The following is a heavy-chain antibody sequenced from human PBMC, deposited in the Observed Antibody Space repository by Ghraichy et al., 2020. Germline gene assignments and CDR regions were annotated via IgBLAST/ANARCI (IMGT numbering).Heavy chain of an antibody. V-gene: IGHV3-48*02. J-gene: IGHJ6*02. CDR3: ARRGCSGGNCYPDYYYGMDV. Sequence: GESLNISCAASGFTFSSYSMNWVRQVPGEGLEWVSYISSSSGIIYYADSVRGRFTISRDNAKKSLYLQMNSLRDEDTAVYYCARRGCSGGNCYPDYYYGMDVWGQGTTVTVSS. CDR2: ISSSSGII. D-gene: IGHD2-15*01. CDR1: GFTFSSYS.